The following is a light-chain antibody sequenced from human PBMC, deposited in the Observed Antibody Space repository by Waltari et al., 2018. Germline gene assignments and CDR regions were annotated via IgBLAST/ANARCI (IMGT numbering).Light chain of an antibody. Sequence: SYVLTQPPSVSVAPGKAARITCGGNSIGSRSVHWYQQKPGQAPVLVIYYDSERPSAIPERISGSKSGNTATLTISRVEAGDEAAYYCQLWESGSDRVVFGGGTKLTVL. J-gene: IGLJ2*01. CDR2: YDS. CDR3: QLWESGSDRVV. V-gene: IGLV3-21*01. CDR1: SIGSRS.